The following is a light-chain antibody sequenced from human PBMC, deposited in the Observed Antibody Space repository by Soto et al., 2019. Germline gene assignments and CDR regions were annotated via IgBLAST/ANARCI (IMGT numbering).Light chain of an antibody. Sequence: EIVMTQSPGTLTLSQGERATLSXRASHSVSINLSWYQQTPGXAPRXXXDCXSTRATGIPARLSGSGSATEFTLTISSLQPDDFSNYYFQHYKSDSEAFGQGTKVDIK. J-gene: IGKJ1*01. CDR2: CXS. CDR1: HSVSIN. V-gene: IGKV3-15*01. CDR3: QHYKSDSEA.